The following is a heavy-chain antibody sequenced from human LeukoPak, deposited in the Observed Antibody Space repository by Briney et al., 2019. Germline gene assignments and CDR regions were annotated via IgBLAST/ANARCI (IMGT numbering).Heavy chain of an antibody. Sequence: LAETLSLTCTVSSGSFSDYYWTWIRQPPGKGLEWIGYSGSTNYNPSLKSRVTISTDTSKRHFSLTLSSVTAADTAVYCCARTRRHYYGSGKNLTPWPAGLDGWGQGTTVIVS. D-gene: IGHD3-10*01. J-gene: IGHJ6*02. CDR2: SGST. V-gene: IGHV4-59*12. CDR3: ARTRRHYYGSGKNLTPWPAGLDG. CDR1: SGSFSDYY.